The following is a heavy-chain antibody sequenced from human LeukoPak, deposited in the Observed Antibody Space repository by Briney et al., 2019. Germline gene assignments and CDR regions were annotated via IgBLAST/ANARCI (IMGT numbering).Heavy chain of an antibody. CDR3: AKNWGTFSWYFDL. D-gene: IGHD2/OR15-2a*01. V-gene: IGHV3-20*04. Sequence: PGGSLRLSCAASGFTFSSYAMHWVRQAPGKGLEWVSGINWIGGSTGYADSVKGRFTISRDNAKNSLYLQMNSLRAEDTAFYYCAKNWGTFSWYFDLWGRGTLVTVSS. CDR2: INWIGGST. J-gene: IGHJ2*01. CDR1: GFTFSSYA.